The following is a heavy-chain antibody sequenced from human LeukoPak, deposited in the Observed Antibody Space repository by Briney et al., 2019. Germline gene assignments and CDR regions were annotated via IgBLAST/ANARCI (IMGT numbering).Heavy chain of an antibody. CDR2: TYYRTRWYF. CDR3: ARGGAGWYVSVFDP. CDR1: GDSVSNNGAS. V-gene: IGHV6-1*01. Sequence: SQTLSLTCAISGDSVSNNGASWNWIRQSPSRGLEWLGRTYYRTRWYFDYAVSVRSRATINPDTSKNQFSLQLDSVTPEDTADYCARGGAGWYVSVFDPWGQGTLVTVSS. D-gene: IGHD6-19*01. J-gene: IGHJ5*02.